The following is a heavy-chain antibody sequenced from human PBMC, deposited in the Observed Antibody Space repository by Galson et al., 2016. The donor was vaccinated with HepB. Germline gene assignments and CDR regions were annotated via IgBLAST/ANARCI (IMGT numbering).Heavy chain of an antibody. CDR2: ITGDGSNT. Sequence: SLRLSCAASGFSFSSYWMHWVRQAPGKGLVWVSRITGDGSNTGYADSVKGRFTISRDNAKNTLYPQMNSLRAEDTAVYYCAVGDNVGAFDIWGQGTMVTVSS. CDR1: GFSFSSYW. J-gene: IGHJ3*02. D-gene: IGHD2-15*01. CDR3: AVGDNVGAFDI. V-gene: IGHV3-74*01.